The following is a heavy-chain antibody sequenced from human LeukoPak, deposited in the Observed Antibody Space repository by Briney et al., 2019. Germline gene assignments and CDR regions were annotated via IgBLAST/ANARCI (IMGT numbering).Heavy chain of an antibody. D-gene: IGHD6-13*01. CDR2: ISYDGSNK. Sequence: QAGGSLRLSCTASGFTFNNYGIHWVRQAPGKGLEWVAVISYDGSNKYYVDSVKGRFTISRDNSKNTLYLQMNSLRAEDTAVYYCAKDQDVAAAGTWGSIDYWGQGTLVTVSS. CDR1: GFTFNNYG. V-gene: IGHV3-30*18. J-gene: IGHJ4*02. CDR3: AKDQDVAAAGTWGSIDY.